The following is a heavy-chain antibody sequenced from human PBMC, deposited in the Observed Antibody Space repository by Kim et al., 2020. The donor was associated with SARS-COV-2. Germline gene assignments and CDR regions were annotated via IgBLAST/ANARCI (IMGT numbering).Heavy chain of an antibody. Sequence: GGSLRLSCAASGFTFSSYWMNWVRQAPGKGLEWVANIKQDGSEKNYVNSVKGQFTISRDNAKNSLYLQMNSLRAEDTAVYYCAREEWIAPNYYYGMDVWGRGTTVTVSS. CDR2: IKQDGSEK. V-gene: IGHV3-7*03. CDR3: AREEWIAPNYYYGMDV. D-gene: IGHD5-12*01. J-gene: IGHJ6*02. CDR1: GFTFSSYW.